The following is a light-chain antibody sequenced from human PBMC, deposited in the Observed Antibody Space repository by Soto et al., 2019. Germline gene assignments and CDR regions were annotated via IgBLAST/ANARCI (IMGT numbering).Light chain of an antibody. Sequence: DILMTQSPSTLSASVGDRVTITCRASQSISSWLAWYQQKPGRAPKVLIYDASTLESGVPSRFSGGGSGAEFTLTITCLQPDDFATYYCQEYTTYPRTFGQGTKVEVK. J-gene: IGKJ1*01. CDR3: QEYTTYPRT. CDR2: DAS. V-gene: IGKV1-5*01. CDR1: QSISSW.